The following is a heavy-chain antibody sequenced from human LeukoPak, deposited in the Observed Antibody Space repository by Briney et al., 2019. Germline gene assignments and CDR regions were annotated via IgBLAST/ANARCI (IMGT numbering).Heavy chain of an antibody. V-gene: IGHV3-30*02. J-gene: IGHJ6*03. Sequence: GGSLRLSCAASGFTFSSYAMHWVRQAPGKGLEWVAFIRYDGSNKYYADSVKGRFTISRDNSKNTLYLQMNSLRAEDTAVYYCAKSPQYSNSDYYYYYMDVWGKGTTVTVSS. D-gene: IGHD4-11*01. CDR1: GFTFSSYA. CDR2: IRYDGSNK. CDR3: AKSPQYSNSDYYYYYMDV.